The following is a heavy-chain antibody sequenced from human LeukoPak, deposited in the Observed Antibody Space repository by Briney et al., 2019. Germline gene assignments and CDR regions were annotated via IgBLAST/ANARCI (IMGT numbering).Heavy chain of an antibody. V-gene: IGHV3-48*03. D-gene: IGHD5-12*01. CDR2: ISDGGKTK. CDR1: GFTLSSYE. CDR3: ARDYSGWSLDP. J-gene: IGHJ5*02. Sequence: GGSLRLSCTVSGFTLSSYEMTWFRQAPGKGLEWVSYISDGGKTKYSADSVKGRFTISRDNAKNSLYLQMNSLRAEDTAVYYCARDYSGWSLDPWGQGTLVTVPS.